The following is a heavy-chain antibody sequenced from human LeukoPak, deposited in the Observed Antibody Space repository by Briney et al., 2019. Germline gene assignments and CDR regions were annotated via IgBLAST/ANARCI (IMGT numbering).Heavy chain of an antibody. Sequence: SETLSLTCAVYGETFSGYYWSWIRQPPGQGLEWIGEINDRGRTNYNPSLKNRVTISVDTSKTQFTLKLSSVTAAATAVFYCARGAPPDSHDLWSGFFYWGQGTLVTVSS. CDR2: INDRGRT. CDR1: GETFSGYY. CDR3: ARGAPPDSHDLWSGFFY. D-gene: IGHD3-3*01. V-gene: IGHV4-34*01. J-gene: IGHJ4*02.